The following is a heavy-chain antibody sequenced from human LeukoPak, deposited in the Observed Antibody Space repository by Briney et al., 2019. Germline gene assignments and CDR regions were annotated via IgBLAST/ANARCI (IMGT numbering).Heavy chain of an antibody. D-gene: IGHD2-15*01. CDR1: GGSFSGYY. V-gene: IGHV4-34*01. Sequence: SETLSLTCAVYGGSFSGYYWSWIRQPPGKGLEWIGEINHSGSTNYNPSLKSRVTISVDTSKNQFSLKLSSVTAADTAVYYCARGHDCSGGRCSSKGYDYWGQGTLVTVSS. CDR3: ARGHDCSGGRCSSKGYDY. J-gene: IGHJ4*02. CDR2: INHSGST.